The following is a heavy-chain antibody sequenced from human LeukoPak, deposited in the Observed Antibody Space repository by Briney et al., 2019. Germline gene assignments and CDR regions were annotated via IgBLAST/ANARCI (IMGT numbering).Heavy chain of an antibody. D-gene: IGHD3-22*01. V-gene: IGHV1-69*04. J-gene: IGHJ3*02. CDR3: ARDLENYYDSSGYSIAFDI. CDR1: GGTFSSYA. CDR2: IIPILGIA. Sequence: SVKVSCKASGGTFSSYAISWVRQAPGQGLEWMGRIIPILGIANYAQKFQGRVTITADKSTSTAYMELSSLRSEDTAVYYCARDLENYYDSSGYSIAFDIWGQGTMVTVSS.